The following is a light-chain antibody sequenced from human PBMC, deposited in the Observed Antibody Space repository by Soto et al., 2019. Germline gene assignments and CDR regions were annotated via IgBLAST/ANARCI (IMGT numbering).Light chain of an antibody. CDR1: SSNIGAGYD. Sequence: QSVLTQPPSVSGAPGQRVTISCIGSSSNIGAGYDVHWYQHLPGTAPKLLIYGNNNRPSGVPDRFSGSKSGTSASLAITGLQAEDAADYYCQSYDSSLSVVFGGGTKLTVL. CDR3: QSYDSSLSVV. J-gene: IGLJ2*01. CDR2: GNN. V-gene: IGLV1-40*01.